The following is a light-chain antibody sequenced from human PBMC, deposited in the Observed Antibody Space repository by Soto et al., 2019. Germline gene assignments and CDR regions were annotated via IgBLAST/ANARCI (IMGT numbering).Light chain of an antibody. J-gene: IGKJ1*01. Sequence: EVVMTQSPATLSVSPGERATLSCRASQSVSSSLAWYQQKPGQAPRLLIYGASTRATGIPARFSGSGSGTEFTLTFSSLLSEDFAVYYCQQYNDWPPWTFGQGTKVDIK. CDR2: GAS. CDR3: QQYNDWPPWT. V-gene: IGKV3-15*01. CDR1: QSVSSS.